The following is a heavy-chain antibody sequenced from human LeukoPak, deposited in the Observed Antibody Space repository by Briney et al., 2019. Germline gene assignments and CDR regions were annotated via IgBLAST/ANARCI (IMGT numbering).Heavy chain of an antibody. D-gene: IGHD2-2*01. V-gene: IGHV4-61*02. Sequence: SQTLSLTCTVSGGSISSGSYYWSWIRQPAGKGLEWIGRIYTSGSTNYNPSLKSRVTISVDTSKNQFSLKLSSVTAADTAVYYCAIAVVVPAAMFYFDYWGQGTLVTASS. CDR1: GGSISSGSYY. CDR2: IYTSGST. J-gene: IGHJ4*02. CDR3: AIAVVVPAAMFYFDY.